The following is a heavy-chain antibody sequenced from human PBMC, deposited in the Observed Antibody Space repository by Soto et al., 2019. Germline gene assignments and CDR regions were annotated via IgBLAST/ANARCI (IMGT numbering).Heavy chain of an antibody. Sequence: SETLSLTCTVSGGSISSYYWSWIRQPPGKGLEWIGYIYYSGSTNYNPSLKSRVTISVDTSKNQFSLKLSSVTAADTAVYYCGSLTAVTMYSDHWGRGTLVTVSS. J-gene: IGHJ4*02. D-gene: IGHD3-10*02. CDR2: IYYSGST. CDR1: GGSISSYY. V-gene: IGHV4-59*01. CDR3: GSLTAVTMYSDH.